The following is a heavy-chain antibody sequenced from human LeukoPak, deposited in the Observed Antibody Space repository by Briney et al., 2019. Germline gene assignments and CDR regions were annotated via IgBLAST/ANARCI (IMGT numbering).Heavy chain of an antibody. CDR3: ARYVSSGLDH. Sequence: SETLSLTCTVSGGSISSSSYYWSWIRQPPGKGLEWIGYIYYSGSTNYNPSLTSRVTISVDTSNNQFSLKLSSVTAADTAVYYCARYVSSGLDHWGQGTLVTVSS. J-gene: IGHJ4*02. V-gene: IGHV4-61*01. CDR1: GGSISSSSYY. D-gene: IGHD3-22*01. CDR2: IYYSGST.